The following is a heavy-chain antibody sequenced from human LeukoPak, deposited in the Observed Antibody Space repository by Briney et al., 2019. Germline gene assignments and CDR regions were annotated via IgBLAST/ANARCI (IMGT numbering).Heavy chain of an antibody. V-gene: IGHV3-23*01. CDR1: GFTFSSYA. CDR2: ISGSGGST. D-gene: IGHD2-2*01. Sequence: GGSLRLSCAASGFTFSSYAMSWVRQAPGKGLEWVSAISGSGGSTYYADSVKGRFTISRDNAKNSLYLQMNSLRAEDTAVYYCARDRGSTGYWGQGTLVTVSS. CDR3: ARDRGSTGY. J-gene: IGHJ4*02.